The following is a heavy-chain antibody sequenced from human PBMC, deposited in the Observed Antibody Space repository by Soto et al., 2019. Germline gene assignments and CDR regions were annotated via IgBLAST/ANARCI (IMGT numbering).Heavy chain of an antibody. J-gene: IGHJ5*02. V-gene: IGHV3-30-3*01. D-gene: IGHD6-6*01. CDR3: VREVFTSPSEMVPAAGFGS. CDR1: GFTFSSYA. CDR2: ISYDGSNK. Sequence: GRSLRLSCAASGFTFSSYAMHWVRQAPGKRREWVAVISYDGSNKYYADSVKGRFTISRDNSKNTLYLQMNSLRAQDKAVYYCVREVFTSPSEMVPAAGFGSSGEGTLDTGSS.